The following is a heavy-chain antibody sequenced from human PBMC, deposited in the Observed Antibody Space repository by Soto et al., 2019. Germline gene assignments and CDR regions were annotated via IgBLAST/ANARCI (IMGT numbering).Heavy chain of an antibody. D-gene: IGHD6-19*01. CDR3: ASRGSGWYYYYYGMDV. CDR1: GGSFSGYY. CDR2: INHSGST. Sequence: QVQLQQWGAGLLKPSETLSLTCAVYGGSFSGYYWSWIRQPPGKGLEWIGEINHSGSTNHNPSLKSRVPISVDPSKNQFSLKLSSVTAADTAVYYCASRGSGWYYYYYGMDVWGQGTTVTVSS. V-gene: IGHV4-34*01. J-gene: IGHJ6*02.